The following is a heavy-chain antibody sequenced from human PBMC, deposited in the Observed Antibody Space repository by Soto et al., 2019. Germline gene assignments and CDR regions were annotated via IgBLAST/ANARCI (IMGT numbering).Heavy chain of an antibody. J-gene: IGHJ4*02. CDR1: GFTFSSYA. Sequence: GGSLRLSCAASGFTFSSYAMSWVRQAPGKGLEWVSAISGSGGSTYYADSVKGRFTISRDNSKNTLYLQMNSLRAEDTAVYYCAKGRGHSSSWRPTYRFDYWGQGTLVTVSS. CDR3: AKGRGHSSSWRPTYRFDY. CDR2: ISGSGGST. D-gene: IGHD6-13*01. V-gene: IGHV3-23*01.